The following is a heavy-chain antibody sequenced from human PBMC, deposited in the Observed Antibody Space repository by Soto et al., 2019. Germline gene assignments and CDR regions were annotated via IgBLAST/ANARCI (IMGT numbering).Heavy chain of an antibody. V-gene: IGHV4-31*03. D-gene: IGHD3-9*01. Sequence: SETLSLTCNVSGDSISSGRYYWSWIRQHPEKGLEWIGYIYYSGTAQYSPSFKSRITMSVDTSKSQFSLKMTSLTAADTAIYYCARGFSTDFDWFRNNWFDPWGQGTLVTAPQ. CDR1: GDSISSGRYY. CDR2: IYYSGTA. CDR3: ARGFSTDFDWFRNNWFDP. J-gene: IGHJ5*02.